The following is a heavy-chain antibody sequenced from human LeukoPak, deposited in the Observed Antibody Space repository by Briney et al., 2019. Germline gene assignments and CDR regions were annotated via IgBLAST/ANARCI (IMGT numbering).Heavy chain of an antibody. CDR1: GGSISSTKW. D-gene: IGHD4-17*01. Sequence: SGTLSLTCAVSGGSISSTKWWRGVRQPPGKVLEWIGEIYRSGSTNYDPSLKSRITISIDKSKNQVSLNLSSVTAADTAMYYCATSTVMNEYCLDYWAQGALVTVSS. V-gene: IGHV4-4*02. CDR3: ATSTVMNEYCLDY. J-gene: IGHJ4*02. CDR2: IYRSGST.